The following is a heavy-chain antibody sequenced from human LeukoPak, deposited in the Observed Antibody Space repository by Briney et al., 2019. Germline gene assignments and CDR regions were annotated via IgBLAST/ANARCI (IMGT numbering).Heavy chain of an antibody. CDR3: ARDSGTTMVLFDI. Sequence: ASVKVSCKASGYTFTGYYMHWVRQAPGQGLGWMGWINPNSGGTNYAQKFQGRVTMTRDTSISTAYMELSRLRSDDTAVYYCARDSGTTMVLFDIWGQGTMVTVSS. D-gene: IGHD4/OR15-4a*01. V-gene: IGHV1-2*02. J-gene: IGHJ3*02. CDR2: INPNSGGT. CDR1: GYTFTGYY.